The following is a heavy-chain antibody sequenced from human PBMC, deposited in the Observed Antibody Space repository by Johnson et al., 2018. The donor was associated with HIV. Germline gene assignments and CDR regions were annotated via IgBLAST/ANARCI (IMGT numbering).Heavy chain of an antibody. V-gene: IGHV3-48*04. CDR3: ARESLGGGSYWGDDAFDI. D-gene: IGHD1-26*01. J-gene: IGHJ3*02. Sequence: EVQLVESGGGVAQPGRSLRLSCAASGFTFSSYAMHWVRQAPGKGLECVSYISSSGSTIYYADSVKGRFTISRDNAKNSLYLQMNSLRAEDTAVYYCARESLGGGSYWGDDAFDIWGQGTMVTVSS. CDR1: GFTFSSYA. CDR2: ISSSGSTI.